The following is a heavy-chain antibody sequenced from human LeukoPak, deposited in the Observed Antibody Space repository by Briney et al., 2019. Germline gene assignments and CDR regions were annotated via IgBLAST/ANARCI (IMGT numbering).Heavy chain of an antibody. J-gene: IGHJ4*02. CDR2: IYFSGST. CDR1: GGSISSRTNS. CDR3: ARHGSGRDAGLDY. D-gene: IGHD3-10*01. V-gene: IGHV4-39*01. Sequence: SETLSLTCTVSGGSISSRTNSWGWIRQPPGKGLEWIGTIYFSGSTYYNPSLKSRVTISVDTSNNQFSLKLSSLTAADTAVYYCARHGSGRDAGLDYWGQGTLVTVSA.